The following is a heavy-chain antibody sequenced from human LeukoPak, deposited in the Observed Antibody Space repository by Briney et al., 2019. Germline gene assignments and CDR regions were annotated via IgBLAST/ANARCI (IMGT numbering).Heavy chain of an antibody. Sequence: GGSLRLSCAASGFTFSAFGMNWVRQAPGKGLEWVSTITKSGDSTYYVDSVKGRFTISRDNSKNTLYLQMNSLRAEDAAKYYCTKDYCGKFCSAVWGQGTTVTVSS. CDR3: TKDYCGKFCSAV. CDR1: GFTFSAFG. V-gene: IGHV3-23*01. CDR2: ITKSGDST. D-gene: IGHD3-9*01. J-gene: IGHJ6*02.